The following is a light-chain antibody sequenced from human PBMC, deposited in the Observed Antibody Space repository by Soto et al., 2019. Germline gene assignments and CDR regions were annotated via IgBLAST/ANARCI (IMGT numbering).Light chain of an antibody. CDR1: QSISNSY. J-gene: IGKJ2*01. CDR3: QNYGDSPYT. Sequence: EIVLTQSPGTLSLSPGQRATLSCRASQSISNSYLAWYQHKPDQPPRLLIHGASTRATGIPDRFSGSQSGTDFTLTISRLAPEDSAVFYCQNYGDSPYTFGLGTKLEIK. V-gene: IGKV3-20*01. CDR2: GAS.